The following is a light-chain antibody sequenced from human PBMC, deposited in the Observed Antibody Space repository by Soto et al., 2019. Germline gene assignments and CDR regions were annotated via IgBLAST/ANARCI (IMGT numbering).Light chain of an antibody. J-gene: IGLJ2*01. CDR1: SSDVGRYDV. CDR3: CSYAGSSTWV. Sequence: QSVLTQPASASGSPGQSIPISCTGTSSDVGRYDVVSWYQQHPGQAPKLIIYEDNKRPSGVSNRFSGSKSGNTASLTISGLQAEDEADYYCCSYAGSSTWVFGGGTKLTVL. CDR2: EDN. V-gene: IGLV2-23*01.